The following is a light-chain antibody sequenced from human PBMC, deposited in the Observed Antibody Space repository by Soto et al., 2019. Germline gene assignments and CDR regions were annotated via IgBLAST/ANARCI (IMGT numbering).Light chain of an antibody. CDR3: QQTYTTPEIT. Sequence: DIQMTQSPSSLSASVGARFTITCRASQSISIYLNWYQLKPGKAPNLLMYGASYLKSGVPTRFSGSGSGADFTLTISSLQPEDFAIYYCQQTYTTPEITFGQGTRLEIK. CDR1: QSISIY. V-gene: IGKV1-39*01. CDR2: GAS. J-gene: IGKJ5*01.